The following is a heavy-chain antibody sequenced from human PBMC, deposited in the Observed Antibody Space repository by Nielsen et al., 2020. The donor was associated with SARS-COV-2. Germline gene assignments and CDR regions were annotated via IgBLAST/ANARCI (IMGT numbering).Heavy chain of an antibody. CDR2: IYYSGST. J-gene: IGHJ4*02. Sequence: SETLSLTCTVSGGSISSYYWSWIRQPPGKGLEWIGYIYYSGSTNYSPSLKSRVTISVDTSKNQFSLKLSSVTAADTAVYYCARGDYYDNRVDYWGQGTLVTVSS. V-gene: IGHV4-59*01. CDR3: ARGDYYDNRVDY. CDR1: GGSISSYY. D-gene: IGHD3-22*01.